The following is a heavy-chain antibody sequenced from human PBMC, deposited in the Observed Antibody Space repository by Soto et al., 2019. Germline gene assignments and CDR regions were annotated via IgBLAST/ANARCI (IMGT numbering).Heavy chain of an antibody. CDR3: ARGDSTXCSNGVCSFFYNHDMDV. D-gene: IGHD2-8*01. J-gene: IGHJ6*02. Sequence: AAVKVSCKASGYSFTDYHIHWVRQAPGQGLEWLGRINPKSGGTSTAQKFQGWVTMTTDTSISTASMELTRLTSDDTAIYYCARGDSTXCSNGVCSFFYNHDMDVWGQGTTVTVSS. V-gene: IGHV1-2*04. CDR2: INPKSGGT. CDR1: GYSFTDYH.